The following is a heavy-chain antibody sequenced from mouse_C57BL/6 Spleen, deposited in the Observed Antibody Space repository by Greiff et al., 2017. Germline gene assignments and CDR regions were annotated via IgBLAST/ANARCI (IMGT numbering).Heavy chain of an antibody. Sequence: VQLQQSGPGLVQPSQSLSITCTVSGFSLTSYGVHWVRQSPGKGLEWLGVIWRGGSTDYNAAFMSRLSITKDNSKSQVFFKMNSLQADDTAIYYCARTYDYDEGYYFDDWGQGTTLTVAS. CDR3: ARTYDYDEGYYFDD. CDR2: IWRGGST. J-gene: IGHJ2*01. D-gene: IGHD2-4*01. V-gene: IGHV2-5*01. CDR1: GFSLTSYG.